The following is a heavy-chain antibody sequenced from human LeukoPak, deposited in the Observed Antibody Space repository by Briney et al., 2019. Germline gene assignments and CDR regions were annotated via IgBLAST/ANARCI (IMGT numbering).Heavy chain of an antibody. CDR1: GFTFDDYA. CDR3: AKDRVGLYGGNYEGYFDL. Sequence: GGSLRLSCAASGFTFDDYAMHWVRQAPGKGLEWVSGISWNSGSIGYADSVKGRFTISRDNAKNSLYLQMNSLRAEDTALYYCAKDRVGLYGGNYEGYFDLWGRGTLVTVSS. CDR2: ISWNSGSI. V-gene: IGHV3-9*01. J-gene: IGHJ2*01. D-gene: IGHD4-23*01.